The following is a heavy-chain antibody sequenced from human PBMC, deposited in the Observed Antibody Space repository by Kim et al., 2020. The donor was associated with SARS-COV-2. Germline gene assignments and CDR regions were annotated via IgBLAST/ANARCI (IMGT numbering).Heavy chain of an antibody. CDR1: GFTFSIYS. J-gene: IGHJ4*02. D-gene: IGHD5-12*01. V-gene: IGHV3-48*02. CDR3: ARVGSRGYTVDY. Sequence: GGSLRLSCAASGFTFSIYSIYWVRRAPGKGLEWIIYISSTSRNIYYADSVKGRFTVSRDNAENSVYLQMDSLTDEDTAIYYCARVGSRGYTVDYWGQGTPGHRLL. CDR2: ISSTSRNI.